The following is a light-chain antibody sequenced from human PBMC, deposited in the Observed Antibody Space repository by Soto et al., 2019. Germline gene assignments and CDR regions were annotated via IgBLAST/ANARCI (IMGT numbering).Light chain of an antibody. CDR2: EVS. Sequence: QSALTQPASVSGSPGQSITISCTGTSSDVGGYNYVSWYQQHPGKAPKLMIYEVSNRPSGVSNRFSGSKSGNTASLTISGLQAEDKADYYCSSYTSSATPVVFGGGPKVTVL. V-gene: IGLV2-14*01. CDR1: SSDVGGYNY. J-gene: IGLJ2*01. CDR3: SSYTSSATPVV.